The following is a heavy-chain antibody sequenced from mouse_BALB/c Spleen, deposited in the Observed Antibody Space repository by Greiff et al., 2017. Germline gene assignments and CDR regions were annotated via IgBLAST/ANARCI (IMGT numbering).Heavy chain of an antibody. V-gene: IGHV1-7*01. D-gene: IGHD2-1*01. J-gene: IGHJ1*01. CDR1: GYTFTSYW. CDR3: ARCGNSALYWYFDV. CDR2: INPSTGYT. Sequence: VQLVESGAELAKPGASVKMSCKASGYTFTSYWMHWVKQRPGQGLEWIGYINPSTGYTEYNQKFKDKATLTADKSSSTAYMQLSSLTSEDSAVYYCARCGNSALYWYFDVWGAGTTVTVSS.